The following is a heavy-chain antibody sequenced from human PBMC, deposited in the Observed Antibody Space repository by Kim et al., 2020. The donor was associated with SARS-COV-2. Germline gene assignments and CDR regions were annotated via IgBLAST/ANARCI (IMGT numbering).Heavy chain of an antibody. V-gene: IGHV4-59*01. J-gene: IGHJ5*02. Sequence: SETLSLTCTVSGGSIKSYYWSWIRQPPGKGLDWIGYIYYSGSTNYSPSLKIRVTVSVDTSKNQLSLNLNSVTAADTGVYYCSTVGGWNLDPWGQGTLVTVSS. D-gene: IGHD1-1*01. CDR1: GGSIKSYY. CDR2: IYYSGST. CDR3: STVGGWNLDP.